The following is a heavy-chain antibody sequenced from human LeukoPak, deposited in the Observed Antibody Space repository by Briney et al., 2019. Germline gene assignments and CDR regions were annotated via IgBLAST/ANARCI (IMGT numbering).Heavy chain of an antibody. CDR3: ARDLGVISALDY. D-gene: IGHD2-21*01. CDR2: ISSRGGSI. Sequence: GGSLRLSCAASGFTFSSYAMTWVRQAPGKGLEWVSAISSRGGSIYYADSLKGRFTISRDNAKNSLSLQMNNLRAEDTALYYCARDLGVISALDYWGQGILVTVSS. J-gene: IGHJ4*02. CDR1: GFTFSSYA. V-gene: IGHV3-21*03.